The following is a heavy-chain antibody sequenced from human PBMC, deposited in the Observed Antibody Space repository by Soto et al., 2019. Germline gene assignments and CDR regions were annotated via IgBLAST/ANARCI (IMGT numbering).Heavy chain of an antibody. CDR2: IYYSGST. Sequence: TSETLSLTCTVSGGSISSYYWSWIRQPPGKGLEWIVYIYYSGSTNYNPSLKSRVTISVDTSKNQFSLKLSSVTAADTAVYYCAREAYYDFWSGYYDAFDIWGQGTMVTVSS. CDR3: AREAYYDFWSGYYDAFDI. D-gene: IGHD3-3*01. V-gene: IGHV4-59*01. J-gene: IGHJ3*02. CDR1: GGSISSYY.